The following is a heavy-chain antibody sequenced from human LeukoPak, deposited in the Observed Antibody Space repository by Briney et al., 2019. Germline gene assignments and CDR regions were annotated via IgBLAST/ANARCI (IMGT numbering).Heavy chain of an antibody. J-gene: IGHJ3*02. CDR3: ARVSIGYWNYLSSAFDI. V-gene: IGHV1-69*05. CDR2: IIPIFGTA. CDR1: GGTFSSYA. D-gene: IGHD1-7*01. Sequence: GASVKVSCKASGGTFSSYAISWVRQAPGQGLEWMGGIIPIFGTANYAQKFQGRVTITTDESTSTAYMELRSLRSDDTAVYYCARVSIGYWNYLSSAFDIWGQGTMVTVSS.